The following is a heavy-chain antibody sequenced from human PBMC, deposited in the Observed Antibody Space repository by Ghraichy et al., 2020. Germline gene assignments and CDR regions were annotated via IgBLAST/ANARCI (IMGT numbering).Heavy chain of an antibody. CDR1: GFTFSSYW. D-gene: IGHD3-3*01. Sequence: GESLNISCAASGFTFSSYWMSWVRQAPGKGLEWLANIKQDGSEKYYVDSVKGRFTISRDNAKNLLYLQMNSLRAEDTAVYYCASQEGYDFWSVYSPLDYWGQGNVVTVSS. V-gene: IGHV3-7*01. CDR3: ASQEGYDFWSVYSPLDY. J-gene: IGHJ4*02. CDR2: IKQDGSEK.